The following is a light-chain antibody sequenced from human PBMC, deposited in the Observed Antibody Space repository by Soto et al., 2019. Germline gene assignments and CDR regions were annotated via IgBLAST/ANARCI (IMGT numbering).Light chain of an antibody. CDR1: QSITSY. V-gene: IGKV1-39*01. J-gene: IGKJ3*01. CDR2: DAS. Sequence: DIQMTQSPSSLSASEGDRVTITCRASQSITSYLNWYQQKPGKAPKLLIYDASSLQSGVPSRFSGSGSETEFTLTITNLQPDEFASYYCQPSYRTPFTFGPGTKVDV. CDR3: QPSYRTPFT.